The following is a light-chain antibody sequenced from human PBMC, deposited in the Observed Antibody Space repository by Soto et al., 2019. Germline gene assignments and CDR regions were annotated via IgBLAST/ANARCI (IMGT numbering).Light chain of an antibody. Sequence: SALTQPASVSGSPGESITISCTGTSSDVGGYNYVSWYQQHPGKAPKLMIYDVRNRPSGVSNRFSGSKSGNTASLTISGLQAEDEADYYCSSYTSSSTLRVFGTGTKVTVL. CDR2: DVR. J-gene: IGLJ1*01. CDR3: SSYTSSSTLRV. CDR1: SSDVGGYNY. V-gene: IGLV2-14*01.